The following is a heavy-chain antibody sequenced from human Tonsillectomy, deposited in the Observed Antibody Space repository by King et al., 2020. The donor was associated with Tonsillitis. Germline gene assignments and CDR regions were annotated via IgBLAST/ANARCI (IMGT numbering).Heavy chain of an antibody. CDR3: AYHNIALAGTAFTPALDS. Sequence: VQLQQSGPGLVKPSQTLSLTCAISGDSVSSNSAAWNWIRQSPSRGLEWLGRTYYRSKWYNDYAVSVKSRITINPDTSKNQFSLQLNSVTPEGTAVYYCAYHNIALAGTAFTPALDSWGQGTLVTVSS. CDR2: TYYRSKWYN. CDR1: GDSVSSNSAA. V-gene: IGHV6-1*01. J-gene: IGHJ4*02. D-gene: IGHD6-19*01.